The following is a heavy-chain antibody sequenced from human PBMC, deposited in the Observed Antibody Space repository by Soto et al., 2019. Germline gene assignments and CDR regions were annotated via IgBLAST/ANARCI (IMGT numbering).Heavy chain of an antibody. J-gene: IGHJ6*03. CDR3: AKDSTGTLYYYYYMDV. Sequence: GGSLRLSCAASGFTFDDYAMHWVRQAPGKGLEWVSGISWNSGSIGYADSVKGRFTISRDNAKNSLYLQMNSLRAEDTALYYCAKDSTGTLYYYYYMDVWGKGTTVTVSS. CDR1: GFTFDDYA. CDR2: ISWNSGSI. V-gene: IGHV3-9*01. D-gene: IGHD1-1*01.